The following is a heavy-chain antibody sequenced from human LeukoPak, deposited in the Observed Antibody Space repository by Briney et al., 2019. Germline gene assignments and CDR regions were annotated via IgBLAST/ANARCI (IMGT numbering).Heavy chain of an antibody. CDR2: ISIRGDKT. CDR3: ANEEIPNDN. J-gene: IGHJ1*01. V-gene: IGHV3-23*01. CDR1: GFAFDSHA. Sequence: GGSLRLSCAVSGFAFDSHAMTWVRQARGKGLEWVSGISIRGDKTYYADSVEGRFSISRDNSKGTLYLQMNSLRAEDTAMYYCANEEIPNDNWGQGTLVTVSS. D-gene: IGHD2-2*02.